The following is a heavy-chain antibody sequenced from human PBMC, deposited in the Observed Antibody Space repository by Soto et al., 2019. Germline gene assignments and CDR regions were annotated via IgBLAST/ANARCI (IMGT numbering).Heavy chain of an antibody. CDR3: ARGRERNYYNYGRDV. J-gene: IGHJ6*04. V-gene: IGHV1-18*01. D-gene: IGHD1-26*01. CDR2: ISAYNGNT. CDR1: GYTFTSYG. Sequence: ASVKVSCKASGYTFTSYGISWVRQAPGQGLEWMGWISAYNGNTNYAQKLQGRVTMTTDTSTSTAYMELRSLRSDDTAVYYCARGRERNYYNYGRDVWGKGTRFTVPS.